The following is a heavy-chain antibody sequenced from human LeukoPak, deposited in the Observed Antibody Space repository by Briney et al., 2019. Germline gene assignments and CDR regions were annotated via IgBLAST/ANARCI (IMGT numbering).Heavy chain of an antibody. CDR1: GYTFTSYD. D-gene: IGHD2-21*02. CDR2: MNPNSGNT. J-gene: IGHJ5*02. V-gene: IGHV1-8*01. CDR3: ARRGRMTAKNWFDP. Sequence: ASVKVSCKASGYTFTSYDINWVRQATGQGLEWMGWMNPNSGNTGHAQKFQGRVTMTRNTSISTAYMELSSLRSEDTAVYYCARRGRMTAKNWFDPWGQGTLVTVSS.